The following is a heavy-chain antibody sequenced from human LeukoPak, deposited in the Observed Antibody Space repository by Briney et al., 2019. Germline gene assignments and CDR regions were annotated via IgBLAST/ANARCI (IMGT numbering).Heavy chain of an antibody. CDR3: ARSRSSGWSRYYFDY. J-gene: IGHJ4*02. D-gene: IGHD6-19*01. CDR2: ISSSGCTI. CDR1: VFTFSDYY. V-gene: IGHV3-11*01. Sequence: PGGSLRLSCAASVFTFSDYYMSWIRQAPGKGLEWVSYISSSGCTIYYADSVKGRFTISRDNAKNSLYLQMNSLRAEDTAVYYCARSRSSGWSRYYFDYWGQGTLVTVSS.